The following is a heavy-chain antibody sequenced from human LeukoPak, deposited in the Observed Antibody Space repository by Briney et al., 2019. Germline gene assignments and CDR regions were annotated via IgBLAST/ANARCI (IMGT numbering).Heavy chain of an antibody. CDR2: IRSKAYGGTT. CDR3: TRDRYDILTGYSFDY. J-gene: IGHJ4*02. V-gene: IGHV3-49*04. Sequence: GGSLRLSCTASGFTFGDYAMSWVRQAPGKGLEWVGFIRSKAYGGTTEYAASEKRRFTISRDDTKSIAYLQMNSLKAENTAVYYCTRDRYDILTGYSFDYWGQGTLVTVSS. D-gene: IGHD3-9*01. CDR1: GFTFGDYA.